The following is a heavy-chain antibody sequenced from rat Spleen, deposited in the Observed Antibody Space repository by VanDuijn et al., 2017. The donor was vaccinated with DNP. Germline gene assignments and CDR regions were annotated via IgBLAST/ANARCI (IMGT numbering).Heavy chain of an antibody. CDR1: GYSITSNY. CDR3: VRYYFGMGKFDY. D-gene: IGHD4-3*01. V-gene: IGHV3-1*01. CDR2: ISYSGST. J-gene: IGHJ2*01. Sequence: EVQLQESGSGLVKPSQSLSLTCSVTGYSITSNYWGWIRQFPGNKMEYIGHISYSGSTNYNPSLKSRISITRDTSKNQFFLQLNSVTTEDTATYFCVRYYFGMGKFDYWGQGVMVTVSS.